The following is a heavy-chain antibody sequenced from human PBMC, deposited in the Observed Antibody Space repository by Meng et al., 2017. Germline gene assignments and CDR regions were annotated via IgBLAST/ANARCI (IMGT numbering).Heavy chain of an antibody. D-gene: IGHD2-15*01. J-gene: IGHJ4*02. CDR3: ARMGHCDGGSCYSYDF. V-gene: IGHV5-51*01. CDR1: GYTFTNYW. Sequence: GESLKISCQGSGYTFTNYWIGWVRQMPGKGLEWMGIIYPGDSETTYSPSFQGQVTISADKSITTAYLQWSSLKASDTAMYYCARMGHCDGGSCYSYDFWGQGTLVTSPQ. CDR2: IYPGDSET.